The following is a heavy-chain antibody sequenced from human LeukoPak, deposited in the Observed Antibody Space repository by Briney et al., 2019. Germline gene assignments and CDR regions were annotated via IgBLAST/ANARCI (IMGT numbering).Heavy chain of an antibody. Sequence: PSETLSLTCTVSGGSISSGGYYWSWIRQPPGKGLEWIGYIYHSGSTYYNLSLKSRVTISVDRSKNQFSLKLSSVTAADTAVYYCAREGIVGATDRPPPDYWGQGTLVTVSS. V-gene: IGHV4-30-2*01. CDR2: IYHSGST. D-gene: IGHD1-26*01. CDR1: GGSISSGGYY. CDR3: AREGIVGATDRPPPDY. J-gene: IGHJ4*02.